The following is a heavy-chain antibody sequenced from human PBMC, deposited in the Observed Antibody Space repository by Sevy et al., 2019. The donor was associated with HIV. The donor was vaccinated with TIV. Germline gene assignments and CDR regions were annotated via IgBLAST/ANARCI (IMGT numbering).Heavy chain of an antibody. CDR1: GYTFTSYG. CDR3: ARSFQLTGTTPCDY. V-gene: IGHV1-18*01. D-gene: IGHD1-20*01. CDR2: ISAYNGNT. J-gene: IGHJ4*02. Sequence: ASVKVSCKASGYTFTSYGISWVRQAPGQGLEWMGWISAYNGNTNYAQKLQGRVTMTTDTSTSTAYMELRSLRSDDTAVYYCARSFQLTGTTPCDYWGQGTLVTVSS.